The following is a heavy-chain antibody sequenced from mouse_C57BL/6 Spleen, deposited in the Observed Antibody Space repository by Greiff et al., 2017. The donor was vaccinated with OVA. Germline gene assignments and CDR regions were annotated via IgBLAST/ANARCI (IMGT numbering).Heavy chain of an antibody. D-gene: IGHD2-10*02. V-gene: IGHV5-17*01. CDR3: ARPGYGNAYFDV. CDR2: ISSGSSTI. Sequence: EVQLVESGGGLVKPGGSLKLSCAASGFTFSDYGMHWVRQAPEKGLEWVAYISSGSSTIYYADTVKGRFTISRDNAKNTLFLQMTRLRSEDTAMYYCARPGYGNAYFDVWGTGTTVTVSS. CDR1: GFTFSDYG. J-gene: IGHJ1*03.